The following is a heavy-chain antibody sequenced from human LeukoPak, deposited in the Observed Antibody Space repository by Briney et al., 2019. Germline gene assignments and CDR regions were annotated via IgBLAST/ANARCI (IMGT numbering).Heavy chain of an antibody. CDR1: GYTFTSYD. D-gene: IGHD2-2*01. V-gene: IGHV1-8*01. Sequence: GASVKVSCKASGYTFTSYDINWVRQATGQGLEWMGWMNPNSGNTGYAQKFQGRVTMTRNTSISTAYMKLSSLRSEDTAVYYCARGSYCSSTSCYYWFDPWGQGTLVTVSS. J-gene: IGHJ5*02. CDR2: MNPNSGNT. CDR3: ARGSYCSSTSCYYWFDP.